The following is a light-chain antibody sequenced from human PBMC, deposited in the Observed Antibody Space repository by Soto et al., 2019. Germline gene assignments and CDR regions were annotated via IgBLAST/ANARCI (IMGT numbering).Light chain of an antibody. J-gene: IGKJ1*01. V-gene: IGKV3-20*01. CDR3: QDYDSSLWT. Sequence: EVVLTQSPGTLSFSPGERATLSCRASQSVSSKYLAWYQQKPGQAPRLLIYGVSNSAAGIPDRFSGSGSGTDFTLTISRLGLEDFAVYFWQDYDSSLWTCGQGTEVEVK. CDR2: GVS. CDR1: QSVSSKY.